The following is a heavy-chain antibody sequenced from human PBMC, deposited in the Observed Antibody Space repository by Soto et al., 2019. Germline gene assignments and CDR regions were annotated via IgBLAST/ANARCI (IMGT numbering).Heavy chain of an antibody. J-gene: IGHJ4*02. CDR2: IYYSGST. CDR1: GGSISSYY. V-gene: IGHV4-59*08. D-gene: IGHD2-2*01. Sequence: SETLSLTCTVSGGSISSYYWSWIRQPPGKGLEWIGYIYYSGSTNYNPSLKSRVTISVDTSKNQFSLKLSSVTAADTAVYYCARFRDVVVPAAIAQTFDYWGQGTLVTVSS. CDR3: ARFRDVVVPAAIAQTFDY.